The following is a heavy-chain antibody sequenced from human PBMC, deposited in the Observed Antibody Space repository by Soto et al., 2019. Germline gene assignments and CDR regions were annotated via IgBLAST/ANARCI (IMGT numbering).Heavy chain of an antibody. CDR1: GGSVSSYY. Sequence: PSETLSLTCNVSGGSVSSYYWNWIRQLPGKGLEWIGHIHYSGGTNYNPSLKSRVTISLDTFKNQLSLKLGSVTAADTAKYYCAKDGSGSYFNWFDPWGQGTLVTVSS. V-gene: IGHV4-59*02. J-gene: IGHJ5*02. CDR2: IHYSGGT. CDR3: AKDGSGSYFNWFDP. D-gene: IGHD3-10*01.